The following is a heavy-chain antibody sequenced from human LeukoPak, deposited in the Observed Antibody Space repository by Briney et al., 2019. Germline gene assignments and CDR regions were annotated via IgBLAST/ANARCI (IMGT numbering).Heavy chain of an antibody. Sequence: GGSLRLSCAASGFTFSDYYMSWIRQAPGKGLEGVSYISSGGSTICYADSVKGRFTISRDNAKNSLYLQMNSLRAEDTAVYYCARGYQWLVFDYWGQGTLVTVSS. CDR1: GFTFSDYY. CDR2: ISSGGSTI. V-gene: IGHV3-11*01. J-gene: IGHJ4*02. CDR3: ARGYQWLVFDY. D-gene: IGHD6-19*01.